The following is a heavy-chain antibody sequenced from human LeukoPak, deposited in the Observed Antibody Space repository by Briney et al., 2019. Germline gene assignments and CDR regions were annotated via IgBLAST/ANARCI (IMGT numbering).Heavy chain of an antibody. CDR1: GGTFSSYA. Sequence: GASVKVSCKASGGTFSSYAISWVRQAPGQGLEWMGGIIPIFGTANYAQKFQGRVTITADESTSTAYMELSSLRSEDTAVYYCARDQLEPSRWFDYWGQGTLVTVSS. V-gene: IGHV1-69*13. CDR3: ARDQLEPSRWFDY. J-gene: IGHJ4*02. CDR2: IIPIFGTA. D-gene: IGHD1-1*01.